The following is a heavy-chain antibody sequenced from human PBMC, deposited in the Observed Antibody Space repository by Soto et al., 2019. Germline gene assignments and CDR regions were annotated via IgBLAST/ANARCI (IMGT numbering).Heavy chain of an antibody. Sequence: QVHLQESGPGLVKPSETLSLICTVSGGSITSYYWSWVRQPVGKGLEWVGRIYSDGTTNYSPSLNSRVTMSLDPSKNQFSLWLSSVTAADTAIYYCSRVDCSNTNCRTRGMDVWGQGTTVTVSS. D-gene: IGHD2-2*01. V-gene: IGHV4-4*07. CDR3: SRVDCSNTNCRTRGMDV. CDR2: IYSDGTT. CDR1: GGSITSYY. J-gene: IGHJ6*02.